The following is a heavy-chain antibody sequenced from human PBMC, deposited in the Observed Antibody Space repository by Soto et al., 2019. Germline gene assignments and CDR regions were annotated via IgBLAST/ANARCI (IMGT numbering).Heavy chain of an antibody. CDR1: GYTFSNYG. J-gene: IGHJ6*03. V-gene: IGHV1-18*04. D-gene: IGHD4-17*01. CDR2: ISGYNGNT. CDR3: ARGLVALTTTVTGNFYMDV. Sequence: QVQLLQSGAEVKKPGASVRVSCKASGYTFSNYGITWVRQASGQGLEWMGWISGYNGNTNYAQNLQGRVTMTTDTSTSTAYMELKSLRSDDTAVYYCARGLVALTTTVTGNFYMDVWGKVTTVTVSS.